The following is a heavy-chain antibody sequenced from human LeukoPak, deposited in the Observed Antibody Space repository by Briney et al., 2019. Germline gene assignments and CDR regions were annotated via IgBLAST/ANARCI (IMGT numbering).Heavy chain of an antibody. V-gene: IGHV3-23*01. CDR2: ISGSGGST. D-gene: IGHD3-10*01. CDR1: GFTFSSYA. CDR3: AKWDARITMVRGDEALDY. J-gene: IGHJ4*02. Sequence: GGSLRLSCAASGFTFSSYAMSWVRQAPGKGLEWVSAISGSGGSTYYAGSVKGRFTISRDNSKNTLYLQMNSLRAEDTAVYYCAKWDARITMVRGDEALDYWGQGTLVTVSS.